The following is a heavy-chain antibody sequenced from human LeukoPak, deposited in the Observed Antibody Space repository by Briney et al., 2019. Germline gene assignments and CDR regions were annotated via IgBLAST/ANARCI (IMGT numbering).Heavy chain of an antibody. D-gene: IGHD3-3*01. V-gene: IGHV3-9*01. CDR2: ISWNSGSI. CDR1: GFTFDDYA. Sequence: PGGSLRLSCAASGFTFDDYAMHWVRQAPGKGLEWVSGISWNSGSIGYADSVNGRFTISRDNSKNTLYLQMNSLRAEDTAVYYCAKVFTIFGVVGYGMDVWGQGTTVTVSS. CDR3: AKVFTIFGVVGYGMDV. J-gene: IGHJ6*02.